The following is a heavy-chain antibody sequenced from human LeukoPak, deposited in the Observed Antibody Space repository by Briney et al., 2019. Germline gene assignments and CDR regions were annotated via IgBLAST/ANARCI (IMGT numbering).Heavy chain of an antibody. Sequence: GGSLRLSCAASGFTFSSYAMHWVRQAPGKGLEWVAVISYDGSNKYYADSVKGRFTISRDNSKNTLYLQMNSLRAEDTAVYYCAKEGVLMVYAPSGGAVDYWGQGTLVTVSS. J-gene: IGHJ4*02. CDR2: ISYDGSNK. CDR3: AKEGVLMVYAPSGGAVDY. V-gene: IGHV3-30-3*01. CDR1: GFTFSSYA. D-gene: IGHD2-8*01.